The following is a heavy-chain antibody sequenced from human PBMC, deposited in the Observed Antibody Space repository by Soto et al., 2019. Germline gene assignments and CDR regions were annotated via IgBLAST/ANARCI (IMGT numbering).Heavy chain of an antibody. CDR2: IRSKANSYAT. Sequence: GGSLRLSCAASGFTFSGSAMHWVRQASGKGLEWVGRIRSKANSYATAYAASVKGRFTISRDDSKNTAYLQMNSLKTEDTAVYYCTGTANWNYVEGDAFDIWGQGTMVTVSS. CDR1: GFTFSGSA. D-gene: IGHD1-7*01. CDR3: TGTANWNYVEGDAFDI. J-gene: IGHJ3*02. V-gene: IGHV3-73*01.